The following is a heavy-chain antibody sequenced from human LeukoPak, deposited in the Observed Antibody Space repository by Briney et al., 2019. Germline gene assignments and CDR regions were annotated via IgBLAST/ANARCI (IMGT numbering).Heavy chain of an antibody. CDR3: AKDMGWELLGSFDY. CDR2: ICWNSGSI. CDR1: GFTFDDYA. Sequence: PGRSLRLSCAASGFTFDDYAMHWVRQAPGKGLEWVSGICWNSGSIGYADSVKGRFTISRDNAKSSLYLQMNSLRAEDTALYYCAKDMGWELLGSFDYWGQVTLVTVSS. V-gene: IGHV3-9*01. D-gene: IGHD1-26*01. J-gene: IGHJ4*02.